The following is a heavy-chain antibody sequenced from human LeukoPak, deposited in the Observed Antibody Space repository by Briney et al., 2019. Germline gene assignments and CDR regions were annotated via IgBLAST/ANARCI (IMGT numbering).Heavy chain of an antibody. Sequence: PGGSLRLSCAISGFTLSTYAMHWVRQAPGKGLEYVTSLSSDGYSTYYANSVKGRFTISRDNSKDTPDLQMGSLRPEDTAVYYCARGQQWVIRPFDYWGQGTLVTVSS. CDR2: LSSDGYST. V-gene: IGHV3-64*01. CDR1: GFTLSTYA. CDR3: ARGQQWVIRPFDY. D-gene: IGHD6-19*01. J-gene: IGHJ4*02.